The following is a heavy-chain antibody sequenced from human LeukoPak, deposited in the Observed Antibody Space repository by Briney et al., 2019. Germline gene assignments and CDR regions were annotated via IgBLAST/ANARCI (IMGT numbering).Heavy chain of an antibody. CDR3: ARDPVDGYYPHGDY. CDR2: ISSSSSYI. CDR1: GFTFSSYG. V-gene: IGHV3-21*01. D-gene: IGHD5-24*01. Sequence: GGTLRLSCAASGFTFSSYGMSWVRQAPGRGLEWVSSISSSSSYIYYADSVKGRFTISRDNAKNSLYLQMNGLRAEDTAVYYCARDPVDGYYPHGDYWGQGTLVTVSS. J-gene: IGHJ4*02.